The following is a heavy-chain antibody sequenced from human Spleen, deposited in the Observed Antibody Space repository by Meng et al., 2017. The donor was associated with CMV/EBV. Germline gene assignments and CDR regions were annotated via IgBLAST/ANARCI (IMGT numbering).Heavy chain of an antibody. CDR3: ARGRTPSFYYGMEV. D-gene: IGHD1-14*01. J-gene: IGHJ6*02. V-gene: IGHV3-74*01. Sequence: GESLKISCAVSGFTVSTTYMSWVRQAPGKGLVWVSRISSDGSSTSYADSVKGRFTSSRDNAKNTLYLQMNSLRAEDTAVYYCARGRTPSFYYGMEVWGQGTTVTVSS. CDR1: GFTVSTTY. CDR2: ISSDGSST.